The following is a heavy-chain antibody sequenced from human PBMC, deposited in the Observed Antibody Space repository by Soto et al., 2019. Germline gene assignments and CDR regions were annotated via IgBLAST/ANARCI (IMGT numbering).Heavy chain of an antibody. J-gene: IGHJ5*02. D-gene: IGHD3-3*01. Sequence: PSETLSLTCTVSGGSISSYYWSWIRQPAGKGLEWIGRIYTSGSTNYNPPLKSRVTMSVDTSKNQFSLRLSSVTAADTAVYYCARDLWRFLELSWFDPWGQGTLVTVSS. CDR2: IYTSGST. V-gene: IGHV4-4*07. CDR1: GGSISSYY. CDR3: ARDLWRFLELSWFDP.